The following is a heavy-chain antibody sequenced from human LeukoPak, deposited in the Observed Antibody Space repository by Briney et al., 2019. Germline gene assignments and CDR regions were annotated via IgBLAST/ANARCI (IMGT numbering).Heavy chain of an antibody. D-gene: IGHD3-22*01. CDR3: ARAPSRRDSSGSFDS. Sequence: GGSLRLSCAASGFTFIMYSMNWVRQAPGKGLEWVSYISSSSSTIYYADSVKGRFTISRDNAKNSLYLQMNSLRDEDTAVYYCARAPSRRDSSGSFDSWGQGTLVTVSS. CDR2: ISSSSSTI. CDR1: GFTFIMYS. V-gene: IGHV3-48*02. J-gene: IGHJ4*02.